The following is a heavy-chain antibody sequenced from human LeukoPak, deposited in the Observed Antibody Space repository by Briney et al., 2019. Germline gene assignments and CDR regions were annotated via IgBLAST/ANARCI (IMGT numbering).Heavy chain of an antibody. D-gene: IGHD3-22*01. CDR1: GGSISSYY. V-gene: IGHV4-59*08. CDR3: ARTRGYDSSGYYYFDY. CDR2: IYYSGST. Sequence: PSETLSLTCTVSGGSISSYYWSWIRQPPRQGLEWIGYIYYSGSTNYNPTLKSRVPISVDKSKNQFPLKLSSVTAADTAVYYCARTRGYDSSGYYYFDYWGQGTLVTVSS. J-gene: IGHJ4*02.